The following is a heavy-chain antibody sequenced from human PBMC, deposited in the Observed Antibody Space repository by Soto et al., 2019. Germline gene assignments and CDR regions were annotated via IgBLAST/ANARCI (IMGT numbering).Heavy chain of an antibody. D-gene: IGHD3-3*01. V-gene: IGHV3-21*01. CDR1: GFTFSSYS. CDR2: ISSSSSYI. J-gene: IGHJ6*02. CDR3: ARSNYDFWSGYYSSYYYGMDV. Sequence: GGSLRLSCAASGFTFSSYSMNWVRQAPGKGLEWVSSISSSSSYIYYADSVKGRFTISRGNAKNSLYLQMNSLRAEDTAVYYCARSNYDFWSGYYSSYYYGMDVWGQGTTVTVSS.